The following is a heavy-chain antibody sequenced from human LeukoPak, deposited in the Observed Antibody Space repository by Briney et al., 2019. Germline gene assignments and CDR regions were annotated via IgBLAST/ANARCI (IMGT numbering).Heavy chain of an antibody. Sequence: SETLSLTCAVYGGSFSGYYWSWIRQPPGKGLEWIGEINHSGSTNYNPSLKSRVTISVDTSKNQFSLKLSSVTAADTAVYYCARGPSSWYGIIYYYYYYMDVWGKGTTVTVSS. D-gene: IGHD6-13*01. J-gene: IGHJ6*03. CDR1: GGSFSGYY. V-gene: IGHV4-34*01. CDR3: ARGPSSWYGIIYYYYYYMDV. CDR2: INHSGST.